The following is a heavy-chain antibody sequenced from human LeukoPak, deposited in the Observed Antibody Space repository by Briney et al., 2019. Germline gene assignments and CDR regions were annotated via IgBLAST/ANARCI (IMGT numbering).Heavy chain of an antibody. Sequence: GESLKISCKGSGYRFTKYWIGWVRQMPGKGLEWMGIIYPGGSDTRYSPSFQGQVTISGDKSISTAYLQWSSLKASDTAMYYCARLMDSGNYQFDYWGQGTLVTVSS. V-gene: IGHV5-51*01. CDR1: GYRFTKYW. D-gene: IGHD3-22*01. CDR2: IYPGGSDT. J-gene: IGHJ4*02. CDR3: ARLMDSGNYQFDY.